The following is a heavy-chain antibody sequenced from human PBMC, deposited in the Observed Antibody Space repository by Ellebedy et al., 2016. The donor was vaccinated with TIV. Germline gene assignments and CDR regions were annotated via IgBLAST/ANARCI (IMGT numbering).Heavy chain of an antibody. Sequence: GESLKISXAASGFNFENYNMNWVRQAPGKALEWVSSISSFSSYTFYVDSVKGRFTISRDNAKSTVYLEMTSLRAEDTALYFCARDRPTVPATDAFDLWGQGTMVTVSS. D-gene: IGHD6-25*01. CDR1: GFNFENYN. V-gene: IGHV3-21*06. CDR3: ARDRPTVPATDAFDL. J-gene: IGHJ3*01. CDR2: ISSFSSYT.